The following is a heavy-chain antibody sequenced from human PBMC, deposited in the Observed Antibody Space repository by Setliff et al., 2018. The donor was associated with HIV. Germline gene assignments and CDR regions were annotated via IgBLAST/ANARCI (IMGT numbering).Heavy chain of an antibody. D-gene: IGHD1-1*01. CDR1: GYTFTGHY. CDR3: AGSDDLDAPLAP. J-gene: IGHJ4*02. V-gene: IGHV1-2*02. Sequence: ASVKVSCKASGYTFTGHYMHWVRQAPGQGLEWMGWFNPDSGDSHYAQNFQDRVTMTRDTSINTAYLELSSLRSDDTAVYYCAGSDDLDAPLAPWGQGTLVTVSS. CDR2: FNPDSGDS.